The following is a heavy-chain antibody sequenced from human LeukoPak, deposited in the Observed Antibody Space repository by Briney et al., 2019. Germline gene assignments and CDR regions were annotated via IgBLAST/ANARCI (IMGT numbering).Heavy chain of an antibody. CDR3: ARVSSGGNWFDP. D-gene: IGHD3-10*01. J-gene: IGHJ5*02. Sequence: SETLFLTCAVSGGSISSHYWSWIRQPPGKGLEWIGYIYYSGSTNYNPSLKSRVTISVDTSKNQFSLKLSSVTAADTAVYYCARVSSGGNWFDPWGQGTLVTVSS. CDR1: GGSISSHY. CDR2: IYYSGST. V-gene: IGHV4-59*11.